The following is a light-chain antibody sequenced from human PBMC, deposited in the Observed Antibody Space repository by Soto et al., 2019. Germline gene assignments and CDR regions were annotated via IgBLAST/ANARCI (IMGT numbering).Light chain of an antibody. J-gene: IGKJ1*01. V-gene: IGKV3-11*01. Sequence: EMVLTQSPATLSLSPGERATLSCRASQSVSSYLAWYQQKPGQAPRLLIYDASNRATGIPARFSGSGSGTDFTLTIRSLEPEDFAVYYCQQRSNWPPWTFGQGTQVAIK. CDR3: QQRSNWPPWT. CDR2: DAS. CDR1: QSVSSY.